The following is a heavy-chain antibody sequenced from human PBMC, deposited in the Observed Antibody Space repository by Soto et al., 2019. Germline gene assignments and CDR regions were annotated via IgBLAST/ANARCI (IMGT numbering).Heavy chain of an antibody. CDR3: AKEYGSTWIDY. CDR1: GFTFSSYA. V-gene: IGHV3-30*04. Sequence: GGSLRLSCAASGFTFSSYAMHWVRQAPGKGLEWVAAMSYDGTKEYYADSVKGRFTISRDNSRNTLFLQLNSLRAEDTAVYYCAKEYGSTWIDYWGQGTLVTVSS. CDR2: MSYDGTKE. D-gene: IGHD6-13*01. J-gene: IGHJ4*02.